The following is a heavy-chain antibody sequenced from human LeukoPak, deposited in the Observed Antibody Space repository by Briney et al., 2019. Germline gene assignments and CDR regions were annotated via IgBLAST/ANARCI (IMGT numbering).Heavy chain of an antibody. V-gene: IGHV3-48*01. CDR1: GFTFSSYS. Sequence: PGGSLRLSCAASGFTFSSYSMNWVRQAPGKGLEWVSYISSSSSTIYYADSVKGRFTISRDNSKNTLYLQMNSLRAEDTAVYYCAKDRWFGEFVLGYWGQGTLVTVSS. D-gene: IGHD3-10*01. CDR2: ISSSSSTI. J-gene: IGHJ4*02. CDR3: AKDRWFGEFVLGY.